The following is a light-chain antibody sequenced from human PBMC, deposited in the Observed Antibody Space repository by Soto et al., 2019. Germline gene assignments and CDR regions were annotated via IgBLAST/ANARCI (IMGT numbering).Light chain of an antibody. Sequence: QSVLTQPPSVSGAPGQRVIISCAGSSSNIGANYYVHWYQQLRGTAPKLLIYGNSNRPSGVPDRFSGSKSGTSASLAITGLQAEDEADYYCQSFDSSLNGVLFGGGTKLTVL. V-gene: IGLV1-40*01. CDR3: QSFDSSLNGVL. CDR1: SSNIGANYY. J-gene: IGLJ2*01. CDR2: GNS.